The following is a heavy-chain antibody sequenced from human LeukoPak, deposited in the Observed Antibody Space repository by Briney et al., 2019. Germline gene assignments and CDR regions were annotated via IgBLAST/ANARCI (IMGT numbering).Heavy chain of an antibody. J-gene: IGHJ4*02. V-gene: IGHV3-7*01. CDR2: IKEDGTEK. CDR3: VRESRPGGAMGLYHNLDY. D-gene: IGHD1-1*01. Sequence: GGPLRLSCAASGFTFSDFWMTWVRQTPGKGLEWVANIKEDGTEKNLVDSVKGRFTISRDNTKNLLFLEMNNLRGDDTAIYYCVRESRPGGAMGLYHNLDYWGQGTLVTVSS. CDR1: GFTFSDFW.